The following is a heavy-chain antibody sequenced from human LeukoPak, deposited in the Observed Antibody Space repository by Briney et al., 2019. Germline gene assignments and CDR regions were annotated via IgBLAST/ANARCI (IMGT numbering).Heavy chain of an antibody. CDR2: INHSGST. J-gene: IGHJ4*02. CDR3: ARVGGGVFYFDY. D-gene: IGHD3-16*01. CDR1: GGSFSGYY. Sequence: PSETLSLTCAVYGGSFSGYYWSWIRQPPGKGLEWIGEINHSGSTNYNPSLKSRVTISVDTSKNQFSLKLSSVTAADTAVYYCARVGGGVFYFDYWGQRTLVTVSS. V-gene: IGHV4-34*01.